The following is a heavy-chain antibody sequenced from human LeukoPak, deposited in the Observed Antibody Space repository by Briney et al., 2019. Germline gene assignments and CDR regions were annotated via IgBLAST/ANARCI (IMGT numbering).Heavy chain of an antibody. CDR1: RFTFSHYG. CDR2: IWNDGSNQ. V-gene: IGHV3-33*06. J-gene: IGHJ5*02. D-gene: IGHD6-13*01. Sequence: GGSLRLSCAASRFTFSHYGMHWVRQAPGKGLEWVAVIWNDGSNQFYADSVKGRFTISRDNSKNTLYLQMNSLRAEDTAVYYCAKGVAAAAVNWFDPWGQGTLVTVSS. CDR3: AKGVAAAAVNWFDP.